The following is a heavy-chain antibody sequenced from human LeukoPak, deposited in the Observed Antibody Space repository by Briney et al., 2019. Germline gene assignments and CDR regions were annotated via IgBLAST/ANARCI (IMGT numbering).Heavy chain of an antibody. CDR3: ARSPIRSGSDDY. Sequence: GGSLRLSCAASGITFSTEEMNWVRQAPGKGLEWISYTSSSGTIAHYADSVKGRFTISRDNAKNSVSLQMDSLRTDDTAIYYCARSPIRSGSDDYWGQGTLVTVSS. J-gene: IGHJ4*02. CDR2: TSSSGTIA. CDR1: GITFSTEE. D-gene: IGHD3-10*01. V-gene: IGHV3-48*03.